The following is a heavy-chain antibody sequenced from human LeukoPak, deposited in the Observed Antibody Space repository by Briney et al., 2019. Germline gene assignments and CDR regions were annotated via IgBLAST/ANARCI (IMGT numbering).Heavy chain of an antibody. D-gene: IGHD4-23*01. V-gene: IGHV4-39*07. Sequence: SETLSLTCTVSGVSISSSNSYWSWIRQPPGKGLEWIGEINHSGSTNYNPSLKSRVTISVDTSKNQFSLKLSSVTAADTAVYYCARGNSHDYWGQGTLVTVSS. J-gene: IGHJ4*02. CDR2: INHSGST. CDR3: ARGNSHDY. CDR1: GVSISSSNSY.